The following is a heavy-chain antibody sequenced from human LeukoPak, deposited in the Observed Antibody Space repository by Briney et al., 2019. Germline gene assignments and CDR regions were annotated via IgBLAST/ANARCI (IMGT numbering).Heavy chain of an antibody. CDR1: GFTCSNAW. CDR2: IKSKTDGGTT. D-gene: IGHD3-16*01. CDR3: TTDYAYPYYYYYMDV. J-gene: IGHJ6*03. Sequence: GGSLRLXCAASGFTCSNAWMSWVRRAPGKGLESVGRIKSKTDGGTTDYAAPVKGRFTISRDDSTNTLYLQMNSLKTEDTAVYYCTTDYAYPYYYYYMDVWGKGTTVTVSS. V-gene: IGHV3-15*01.